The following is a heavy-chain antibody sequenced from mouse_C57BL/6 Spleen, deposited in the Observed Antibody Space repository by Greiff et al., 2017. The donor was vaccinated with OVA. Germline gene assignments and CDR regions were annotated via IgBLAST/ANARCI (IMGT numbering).Heavy chain of an antibody. J-gene: IGHJ2*01. CDR3: AREGCDY. CDR2: IDPSDSYT. Sequence: QVQLQHPGAELVMPGASVKLSCKASGYTFTSYWMHWVKQRPGQGLEWIGEIDPSDSYTNYNQKFKGKSTLTVDKSSSTAYMQLSSLTSEDSAVYYCAREGCDYWGQGTTLTVSS. D-gene: IGHD3-3*01. CDR1: GYTFTSYW. V-gene: IGHV1-69*01.